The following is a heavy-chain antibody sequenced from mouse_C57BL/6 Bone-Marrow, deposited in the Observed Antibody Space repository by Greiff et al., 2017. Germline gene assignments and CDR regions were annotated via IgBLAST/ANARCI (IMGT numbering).Heavy chain of an antibody. D-gene: IGHD3-2*02. CDR3: ARRLDSSGWTWFAY. CDR2: ISSGGSYT. V-gene: IGHV5-6*02. CDR1: GFTFSSYG. Sequence: EVKVVESGGDLVKPGGSLKLSCAASGFTFSSYGMSWVRQTPDKRLEWVATISSGGSYTYYPDSVKGRFTISRDNAKNTLYLQMSSLKSEDTAMYYCARRLDSSGWTWFAYWGQGTLVTVSA. J-gene: IGHJ3*01.